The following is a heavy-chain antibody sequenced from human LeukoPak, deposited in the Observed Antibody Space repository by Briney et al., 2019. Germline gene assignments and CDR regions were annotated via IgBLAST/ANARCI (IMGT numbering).Heavy chain of an antibody. J-gene: IGHJ4*02. CDR2: IYYSGST. Sequence: SETLSLTCTVSGGSIGSYYWSWIRQPPGKGLEWIGYIYYSGSTKYNPSLKSRVTISVDTSKNQFSLKLSSVTAADTAVYYCARRDSSGWYSVDYWGQGTLVTVSS. CDR1: GGSIGSYY. V-gene: IGHV4-59*12. CDR3: ARRDSSGWYSVDY. D-gene: IGHD6-19*01.